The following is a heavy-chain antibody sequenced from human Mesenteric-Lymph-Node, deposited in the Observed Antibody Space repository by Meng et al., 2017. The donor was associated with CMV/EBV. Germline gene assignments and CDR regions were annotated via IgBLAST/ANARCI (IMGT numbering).Heavy chain of an antibody. D-gene: IGHD3-10*01. CDR1: GFTFSSYA. Sequence: GESLKISCAASGFTFSSYAMNWVRQAPGKGLEWVSVIYSGGSSTSYADSVKGRFTISRDNSKNTLFLQMKSLRAEDTAVYYCAKDQGDLGIIWFGELLEGWDYTMDVWGQGTTVTVSS. J-gene: IGHJ6*02. CDR2: IYSGGSST. CDR3: AKDQGDLGIIWFGELLEGWDYTMDV. V-gene: IGHV3-23*03.